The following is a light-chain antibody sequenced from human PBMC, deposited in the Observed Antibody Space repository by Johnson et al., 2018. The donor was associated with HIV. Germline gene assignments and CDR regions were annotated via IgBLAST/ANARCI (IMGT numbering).Light chain of an antibody. Sequence: QSALTQPPSVSAAPGQKVTISCSGSRSNIGNNYVSWYQHLPGTAPKLLIYENNKRPSGIPDRFSGSKSGTSATLGITGLQTGDEADCYCGTWDSSLRAGVFGTGTKVTVL. V-gene: IGLV1-51*02. CDR3: GTWDSSLRAGV. J-gene: IGLJ1*01. CDR2: ENN. CDR1: RSNIGNNY.